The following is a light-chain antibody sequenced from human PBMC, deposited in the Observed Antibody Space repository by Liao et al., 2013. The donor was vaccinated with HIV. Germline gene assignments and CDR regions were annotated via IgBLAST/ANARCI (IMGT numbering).Light chain of an antibody. J-gene: IGLJ1*01. V-gene: IGLV3-1*01. Sequence: SYELTQPPSVSVSPGQTVSITCSGDKLGDKYASWYQQKPGHSPVVVIFEDSKRPSGIPERFSGSNSGNTATLTISGTQSMDEADYYCQAWDSSTALYVFGTGTKVSVL. CDR2: EDS. CDR3: QAWDSSTALYV. CDR1: KLGDKY.